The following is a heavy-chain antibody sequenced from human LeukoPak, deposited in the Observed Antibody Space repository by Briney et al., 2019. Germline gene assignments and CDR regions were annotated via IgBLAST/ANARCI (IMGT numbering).Heavy chain of an antibody. Sequence: SETLSLTCTVSGGSISSYYWSWIRQPAGKGLEWIGRIHTSGSTYFNPSVKSRVTLSLDTSKNQFSLKLSSVTAADTAVYYCATVIRYFHDSSGYLDSWGQGTLVTVSS. CDR3: ATVIRYFHDSSGYLDS. J-gene: IGHJ4*02. CDR2: IHTSGST. V-gene: IGHV4-4*07. D-gene: IGHD3-22*01. CDR1: GGSISSYY.